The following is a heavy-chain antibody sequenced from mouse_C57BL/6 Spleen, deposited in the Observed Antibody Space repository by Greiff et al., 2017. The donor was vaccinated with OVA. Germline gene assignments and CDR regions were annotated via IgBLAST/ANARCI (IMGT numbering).Heavy chain of an antibody. V-gene: IGHV1-9*01. CDR2: ILPGSGST. D-gene: IGHD1-1*01. Sequence: QVQLQQSGAELMKPGASVKLSCKATGYTFTGYWIEWVKQRPGHGLEWIGEILPGSGSTNYNEKFKGKATFTADTSSNTAYMQLSSLTTEDSAIYYCARGPLYYYGRSWYFDYWGQGTTLTVSS. CDR3: ARGPLYYYGRSWYFDY. CDR1: GYTFTGYW. J-gene: IGHJ2*01.